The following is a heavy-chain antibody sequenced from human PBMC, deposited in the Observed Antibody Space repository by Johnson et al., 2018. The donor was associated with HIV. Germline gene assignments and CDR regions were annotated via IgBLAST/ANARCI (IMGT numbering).Heavy chain of an antibody. CDR2: IRYDGSNK. J-gene: IGHJ3*02. D-gene: IGHD3-9*01. V-gene: IGHV3-30*02. CDR3: ATRKDILTGYDAFDI. Sequence: QVQLLESGGGVVQPGRSLRLSCAASGFTFSSYGMHWVRQAPGKGLEWVAFIRYDGSNKYYADSVRGRFTISRDNSKNTLYLRMNSLRAEDTAVYYCATRKDILTGYDAFDIWGQGTMVTVSS. CDR1: GFTFSSYG.